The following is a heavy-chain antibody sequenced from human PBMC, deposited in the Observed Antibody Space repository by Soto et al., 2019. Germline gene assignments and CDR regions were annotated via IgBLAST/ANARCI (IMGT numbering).Heavy chain of an antibody. CDR3: AKDTSIAVAGTKNALYYYYYMDV. CDR2: ISWNSGSI. Sequence: GGSLRLSCAASGFTFDDYAMHWVRQAPGKGLEWVSGISWNSGSIGYADSVKGRFTISRDNAKNSLYLQMNSLRAEDTALYYCAKDTSIAVAGTKNALYYYYYMDVWGKGTTVTVSS. CDR1: GFTFDDYA. V-gene: IGHV3-9*01. J-gene: IGHJ6*03. D-gene: IGHD6-19*01.